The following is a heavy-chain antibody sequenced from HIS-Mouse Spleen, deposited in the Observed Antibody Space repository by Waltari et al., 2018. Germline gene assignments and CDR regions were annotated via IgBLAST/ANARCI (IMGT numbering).Heavy chain of an antibody. CDR3: VKDMRYSSSYFDY. Sequence: EVQLVESGGGLVQPGRFLRLPCQASGFTFDDFAMPWARQAPGKGLEWVSGISWNSGSIGYADSVKGRFTISRDNAKNSLYLQMNSLRAEDTALYYCVKDMRYSSSYFDYWGQGTLVTVSS. CDR1: GFTFDDFA. V-gene: IGHV3-9*01. CDR2: ISWNSGSI. D-gene: IGHD6-6*01. J-gene: IGHJ4*02.